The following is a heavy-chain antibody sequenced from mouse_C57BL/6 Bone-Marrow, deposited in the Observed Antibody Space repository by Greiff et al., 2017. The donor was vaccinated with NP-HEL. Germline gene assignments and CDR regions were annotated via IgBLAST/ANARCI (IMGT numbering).Heavy chain of an antibody. V-gene: IGHV5-17*01. CDR2: ISSGSSTI. D-gene: IGHD1-1*02. J-gene: IGHJ4*01. CDR3: ARRRYMADD. Sequence: EVKVVESGGGLVKPGGSLKLSCAASGFTFSDYGMHWVRQAPEKGLEWVAYISSGSSTIYYADTVKGRFTIARDNAKNTLFLQMTRLRSEDTARYDCARRRYMADDWGQGTAVTGAS. CDR1: GFTFSDYG.